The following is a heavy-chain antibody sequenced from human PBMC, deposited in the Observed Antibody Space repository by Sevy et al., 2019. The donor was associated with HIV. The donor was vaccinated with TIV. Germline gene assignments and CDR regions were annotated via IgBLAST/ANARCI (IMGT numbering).Heavy chain of an antibody. J-gene: IGHJ3*01. CDR2: ISFDGTDK. CDR3: VRETTMLPRGAFDF. D-gene: IGHD3-10*01. V-gene: IGHV3-30-3*01. Sequence: GGSLRLSCAAYGFTFSSYPMHWVRQAPGKGLEWVSFISFDGTDKYYADSVKGRFTITRDNSKNTLFLQMNSLRAEDTAFYYCVRETTMLPRGAFDFWGQGTMVTVSS. CDR1: GFTFSSYP.